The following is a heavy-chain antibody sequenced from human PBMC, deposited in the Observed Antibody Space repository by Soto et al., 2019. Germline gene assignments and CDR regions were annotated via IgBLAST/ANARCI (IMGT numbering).Heavy chain of an antibody. CDR2: INAGNGDT. CDR1: GYTYTNNI. V-gene: IGHV1-3*01. D-gene: IGHD2-21*01. Sequence: GVSVELSSKARGYTYTNNIIRWLRQAPGQRLEWMGWINAGNGDTNYSQKFQGRVTITSDTSASTAYMELGSLRAEDTAVYYCGRGVAYGMDVWGQGTTVTVSS. CDR3: GRGVAYGMDV. J-gene: IGHJ6*02.